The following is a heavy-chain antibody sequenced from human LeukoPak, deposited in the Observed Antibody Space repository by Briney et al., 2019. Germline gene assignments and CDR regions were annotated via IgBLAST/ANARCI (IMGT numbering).Heavy chain of an antibody. V-gene: IGHV3-7*01. CDR3: ARIAVAGFDY. Sequence: GGSLRLSCAASGFTLSSYWMSWARQAPGKGLEWVANIKQDGSEKYYVGSVKGRFTISRDNAKNSLYLQMNSLRAEDTAVYYCARIAVAGFDYWGQGTLVTVSS. J-gene: IGHJ4*02. CDR1: GFTLSSYW. CDR2: IKQDGSEK. D-gene: IGHD6-13*01.